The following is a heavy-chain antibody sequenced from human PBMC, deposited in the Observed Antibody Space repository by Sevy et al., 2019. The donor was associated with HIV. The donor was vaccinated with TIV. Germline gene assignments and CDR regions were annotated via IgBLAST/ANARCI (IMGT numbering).Heavy chain of an antibody. CDR3: ARGSVAARVCNYLDH. CDR1: GFSFMPYA. Sequence: GGSLRLSCAASGFSFMPYAMSWVRQAPGKGLEWVSGISGNGGLTYYADSVKGRFSISRDNSKNTLYLQMKNLRAEDTAVYYCARGSVAARVCNYLDHWGHGALVTVSS. D-gene: IGHD6-19*01. CDR2: ISGNGGLT. V-gene: IGHV3-23*01. J-gene: IGHJ4*01.